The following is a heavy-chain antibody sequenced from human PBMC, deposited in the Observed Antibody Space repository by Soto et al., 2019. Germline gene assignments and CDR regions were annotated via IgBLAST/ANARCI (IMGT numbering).Heavy chain of an antibody. J-gene: IGHJ4*02. D-gene: IGHD6-19*01. V-gene: IGHV1-24*01. CDR2: FDPEDGET. CDR1: GYTLTELS. CDR3: ARGIAVAGGFDY. Sequence: ASVKVSCKVSGYTLTELSMHWVRQAPGKGLEWMGGFDPEDGETIYAQKFQGRVTMTEDTSTDTAYMELSSLRAEDTAVYYCARGIAVAGGFDYWGQGTLVTVSS.